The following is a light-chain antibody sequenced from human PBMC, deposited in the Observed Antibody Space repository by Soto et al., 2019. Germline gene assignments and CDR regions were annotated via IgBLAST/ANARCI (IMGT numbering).Light chain of an antibody. CDR2: GAS. CDR3: QQYNNWPPWT. J-gene: IGKJ1*01. CDR1: QSVSSN. Sequence: EIVMTQSPATLSVSPGERATLSCRASQSVSSNLAWYQQKRGQAPRLLIYGASTRSTGIAARFSGSGSGTEFSITISSLQSEDFAVYYCQQYNNWPPWTLGQGTKVEIK. V-gene: IGKV3-15*01.